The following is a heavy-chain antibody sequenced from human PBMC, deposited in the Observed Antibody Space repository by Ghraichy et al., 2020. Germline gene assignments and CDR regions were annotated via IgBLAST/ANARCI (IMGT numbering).Heavy chain of an antibody. D-gene: IGHD6-13*01. V-gene: IGHV3-11*01. CDR2: ISSSGSTI. CDR1: GFTFSDYY. Sequence: GESLNISCAGSGFTFSDYYMSWIRQAPGKGLEWVSYISSSGSTIKYTDSVKGRFTISRDNAKNSLYLQMNSLRAEDTAVYYCARPHYPGIVAAGTFAYWGQGTLVTVSS. CDR3: ARPHYPGIVAAGTFAY. J-gene: IGHJ4*02.